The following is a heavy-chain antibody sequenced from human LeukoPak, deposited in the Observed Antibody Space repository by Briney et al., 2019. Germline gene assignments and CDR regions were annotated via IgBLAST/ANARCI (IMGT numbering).Heavy chain of an antibody. V-gene: IGHV4-34*01. CDR2: INHSGST. D-gene: IGHD3-9*01. Sequence: SETLSLTCAVYGGSFSGYYWSWIRQPPGKGLEWIGEINHSGSTNYNPSLKSRVTISVDTSKNQFSLKLSSVTAADTAVYYCARTDIVTGYRRGYFDYWGQGTLVTVSS. J-gene: IGHJ4*02. CDR3: ARTDIVTGYRRGYFDY. CDR1: GGSFSGYY.